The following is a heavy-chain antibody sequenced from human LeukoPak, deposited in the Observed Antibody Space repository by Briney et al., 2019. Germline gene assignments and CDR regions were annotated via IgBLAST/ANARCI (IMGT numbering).Heavy chain of an antibody. CDR2: IYSGGST. Sequence: GGSLRLSCAASGFTVSSNYMSWVRQAPGKGLEWVSVIYSGGSTYYADSVKGRFTISRDNSKNTLYLQMNSLRAEDTAVYYCARGSRDYYDSSGSDAFDIWGQGTMVTVSS. CDR1: GFTVSSNY. J-gene: IGHJ3*02. D-gene: IGHD3-22*01. V-gene: IGHV3-53*01. CDR3: ARGSRDYYDSSGSDAFDI.